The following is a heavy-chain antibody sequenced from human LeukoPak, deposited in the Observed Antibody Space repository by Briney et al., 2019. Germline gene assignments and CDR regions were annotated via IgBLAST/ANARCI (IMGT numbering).Heavy chain of an antibody. CDR1: GFTFSSYA. J-gene: IGHJ4*02. Sequence: GGSLRLSCAASGFTFSSYAMSWVRQAPGKGLEWVSAISGSGGSTYYADSVKGRFTISRDNSKNTLYLQMNSLRAEDTAVYYCAKELEDIVVVVAAAGYFDHWGQGTLVTVSS. D-gene: IGHD2-15*01. CDR2: ISGSGGST. V-gene: IGHV3-23*01. CDR3: AKELEDIVVVVAAAGYFDH.